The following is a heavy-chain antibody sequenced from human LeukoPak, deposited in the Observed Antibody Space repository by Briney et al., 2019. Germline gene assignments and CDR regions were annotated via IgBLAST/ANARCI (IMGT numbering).Heavy chain of an antibody. Sequence: GESLKISCKGSGYSFTSYLIGWVRQMPGKGLEWMGIIYPGDSDTRYSPSFQGQVTISADKSISTAYLQWSSLKASDTGMYYCATVRTYGDYAMNYWGQGTLVTVSS. V-gene: IGHV5-51*01. J-gene: IGHJ4*02. CDR3: ATVRTYGDYAMNY. CDR2: IYPGDSDT. CDR1: GYSFTSYL. D-gene: IGHD4-17*01.